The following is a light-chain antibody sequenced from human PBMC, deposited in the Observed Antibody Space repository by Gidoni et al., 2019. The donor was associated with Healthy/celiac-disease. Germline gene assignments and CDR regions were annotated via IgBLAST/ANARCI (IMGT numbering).Light chain of an antibody. V-gene: IGKV1-5*03. Sequence: DIQMTQSPSTLSASVGDRVTITCRASQSISSWLAWYQQKPGKAPKLLIYKASSLESGVPSRFSGSGSGTEFTLTISSLQPDDFATYYCQQYNSWWTFXQXTKVEIK. J-gene: IGKJ1*01. CDR1: QSISSW. CDR3: QQYNSWWT. CDR2: KAS.